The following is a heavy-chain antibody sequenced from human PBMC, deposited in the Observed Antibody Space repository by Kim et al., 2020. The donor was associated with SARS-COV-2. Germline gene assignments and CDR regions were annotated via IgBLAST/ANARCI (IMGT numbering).Heavy chain of an antibody. CDR2: IYYSGST. J-gene: IGHJ6*02. CDR1: GGSISSYY. Sequence: SETLSLTCSVSGGSISSYYWSWIRQPPGKGLEWIGYIYYSGSTNYNPSLKSRITISVDTSKNQFSLKLSSVTAADTAVYYCARDRKFDPHEASYGMDVWGQGTTVTVSS. V-gene: IGHV4-59*01. D-gene: IGHD3-9*01. CDR3: ARDRKFDPHEASYGMDV.